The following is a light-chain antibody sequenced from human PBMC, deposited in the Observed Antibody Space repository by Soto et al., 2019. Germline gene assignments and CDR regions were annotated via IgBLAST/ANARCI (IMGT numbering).Light chain of an antibody. Sequence: QSVLTQPASVSGSPGQSIAISCTGTSSDVGGYKYVSWYQQYPGKAPKLMIYDVSNRPSGVPDRFSGSKSGNTASLTISGPQSEDEADYYCSSYTSYTSYVFGTGTKVTVL. CDR1: SSDVGGYKY. J-gene: IGLJ1*01. V-gene: IGLV2-14*01. CDR3: SSYTSYTSYV. CDR2: DVS.